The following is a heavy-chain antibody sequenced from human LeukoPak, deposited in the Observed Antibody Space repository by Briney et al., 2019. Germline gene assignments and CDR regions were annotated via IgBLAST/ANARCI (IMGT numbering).Heavy chain of an antibody. CDR2: IYSGGST. V-gene: IGHV3-66*01. CDR1: GFTVSSNY. Sequence: GGSLRLSCAASGFTVSSNYMSWVRQAPGKGLEWVSVIYSGGSTYYADSVKGRFTISRDNSKNTLYLQMNSLRAEDTAVYYCAKEMTNYDFWSGYYLHYYYGMDVWGQGTTVTVSS. CDR3: AKEMTNYDFWSGYYLHYYYGMDV. J-gene: IGHJ6*02. D-gene: IGHD3-3*01.